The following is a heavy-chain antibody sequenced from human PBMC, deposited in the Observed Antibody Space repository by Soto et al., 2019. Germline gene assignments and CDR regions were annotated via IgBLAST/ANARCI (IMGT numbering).Heavy chain of an antibody. CDR3: AREGSSWYDN. D-gene: IGHD6-13*01. J-gene: IGHJ5*02. Sequence: QVQLVQSGAGVKKPGASVKVSCKASGYTFIRNHMHWVRQAPGQGLEWMGIINPSGGSTDYAQKFQGRVTMTVDTTTTTVYMELNSLRSEDTAVYYCAREGSSWYDNWGQGTLVTVSS. CDR1: GYTFIRNH. V-gene: IGHV1-46*01. CDR2: INPSGGST.